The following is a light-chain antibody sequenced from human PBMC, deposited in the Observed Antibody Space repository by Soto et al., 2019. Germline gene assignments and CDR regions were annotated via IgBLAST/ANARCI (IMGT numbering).Light chain of an antibody. CDR1: QSVNRGF. CDR2: GAS. Sequence: EIVLTQSPDTLSLSPGERATLSCRASQSVNRGFLAWYQLKPGQAPRLLIYGASTRATAIPARFSGSGSGTDFTLTVSSLQPEDFAVYYCQHDYNLLTFGGGTKVDIK. CDR3: QHDYNLLT. V-gene: IGKV3D-7*01. J-gene: IGKJ4*01.